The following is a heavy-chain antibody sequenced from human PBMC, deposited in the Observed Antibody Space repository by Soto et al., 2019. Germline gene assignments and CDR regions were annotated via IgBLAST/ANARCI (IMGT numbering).Heavy chain of an antibody. CDR3: ARETRDSSA. J-gene: IGHJ5*02. V-gene: IGHV3-21*01. CDR2: ISPSSSYI. D-gene: IGHD1-1*01. Sequence: GGSLRLSCAASGFIFSSSTLSWVRQAPGKGLEWVSCISPSSSYIYYADSVKGRFSISRDNAKNSLFLEMNNLRAEDTAVYYCARETRDSSAWRQGTLVTVPS. CDR1: GFIFSSST.